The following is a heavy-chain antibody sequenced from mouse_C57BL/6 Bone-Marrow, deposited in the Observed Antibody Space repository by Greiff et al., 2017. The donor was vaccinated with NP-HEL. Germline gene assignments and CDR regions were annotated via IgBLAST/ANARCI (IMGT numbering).Heavy chain of an antibody. CDR3: ARDEYYGSYWYFDV. CDR2: INYDGSST. J-gene: IGHJ1*03. V-gene: IGHV5-16*01. CDR1: GFTFSDYY. D-gene: IGHD1-1*01. Sequence: EVMLVESEGGLVQPGSSMKLSCTASGFTFSDYYMAWVRQVPEKGLEWVANINYDGSSTYYLDSLKSRFIISRDNAKNILYLQMSSLKSEDTATYYCARDEYYGSYWYFDVWGTGTTVTVSS.